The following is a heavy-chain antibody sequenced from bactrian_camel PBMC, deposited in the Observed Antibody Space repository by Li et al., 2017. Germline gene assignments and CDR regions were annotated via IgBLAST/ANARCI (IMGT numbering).Heavy chain of an antibody. J-gene: IGHJ4*01. D-gene: IGHD3*01. CDR3: AADRCDTWPYPGY. Sequence: HVQLVESGGGSVQAGGSLRLSCATSGDIFNSKCLGWFRQAPGKEREGIAAIYPDDGRTYDRDSMKGRFTISKDNAKNTTYLQMNSLKPEDTAMYYCAADRCDTWPYPGYWGQGTQVTVS. CDR1: GDIFNSKC. CDR2: IYPDDGRT. V-gene: IGHV3S54*01.